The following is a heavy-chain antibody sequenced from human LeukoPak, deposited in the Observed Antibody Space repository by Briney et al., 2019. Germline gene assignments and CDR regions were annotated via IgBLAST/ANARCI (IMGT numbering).Heavy chain of an antibody. D-gene: IGHD3-3*01. CDR3: AREGRGGYYGFDY. V-gene: IGHV3-74*01. CDR1: GFTFSSSW. CDR2: INSDGSST. J-gene: IGHJ4*02. Sequence: GGSLRLSCAASGFTFSSSWKHWVRQAPGKGLVWVSRINSDGSSTNYADSVKGRFTISRDNAQNTLYLQMNSLSAEDTAVYYCAREGRGGYYGFDYWGQGTLVTVSS.